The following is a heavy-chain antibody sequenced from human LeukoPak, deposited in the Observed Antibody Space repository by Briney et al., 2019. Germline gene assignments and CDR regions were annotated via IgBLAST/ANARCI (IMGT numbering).Heavy chain of an antibody. D-gene: IGHD3-22*01. J-gene: IGHJ5*02. CDR1: GGSFSGYY. Sequence: NASETLSLTCAVYGGSFSGYYWSWIRQPPGKGLEWIGYIYYSGSTNYNPSLKSRVTISVDTSKNQFSLKLSSVTAVDTAVYYCARSSRYDSSGYCYEGWFDPWGQGTLVTVSS. V-gene: IGHV4-59*01. CDR3: ARSSRYDSSGYCYEGWFDP. CDR2: IYYSGST.